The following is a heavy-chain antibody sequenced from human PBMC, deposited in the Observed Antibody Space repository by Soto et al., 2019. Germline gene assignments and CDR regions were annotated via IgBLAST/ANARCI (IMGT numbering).Heavy chain of an antibody. Sequence: QVQLQESGPGLVKPSETLSLTCTVSGGSISSYYWSWIRQPPGKGLEWIGYIYYSGSTNYNPSLKSRVTISVDTSKNQCSLKLSSVTAADTAVYYCARHGGYSYGVMDVWGKGTTVTVSS. CDR3: ARHGGYSYGVMDV. D-gene: IGHD5-18*01. V-gene: IGHV4-59*08. CDR1: GGSISSYY. CDR2: IYYSGST. J-gene: IGHJ6*04.